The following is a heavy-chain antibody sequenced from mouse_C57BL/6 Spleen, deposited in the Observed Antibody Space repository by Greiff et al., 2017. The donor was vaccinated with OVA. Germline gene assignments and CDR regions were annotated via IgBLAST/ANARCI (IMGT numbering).Heavy chain of an antibody. V-gene: IGHV14-4*01. D-gene: IGHD1-1*01. CDR2: IDPENGDT. CDR1: GFNIKDDY. J-gene: IGHJ4*01. Sequence: EVQLQQSGAELVRPGASVKLSCTASGFNIKDDYMHWVKQRPEQGLEWIGWIDPENGDTEYASKFQGKATITADTSSNTAYLQLSSLTSEDTAVYYCTVYYYGSLAMDYWGQGTSVTVSS. CDR3: TVYYYGSLAMDY.